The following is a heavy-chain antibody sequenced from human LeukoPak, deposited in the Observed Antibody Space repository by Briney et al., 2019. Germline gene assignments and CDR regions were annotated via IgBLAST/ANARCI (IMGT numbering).Heavy chain of an antibody. CDR3: ASTDTRQNYYDSSGSPY. V-gene: IGHV3-23*01. J-gene: IGHJ4*02. Sequence: GGSLRLSCAASGFTFSSYAMSWVRQAPGKGLEWVSAISGSGGSTYYADSVKGRFTISRDNSKNTLYLQMNSLRAEDTAVYYCASTDTRQNYYDSSGSPYWGQGTLVTVSS. CDR1: GFTFSSYA. D-gene: IGHD3-22*01. CDR2: ISGSGGST.